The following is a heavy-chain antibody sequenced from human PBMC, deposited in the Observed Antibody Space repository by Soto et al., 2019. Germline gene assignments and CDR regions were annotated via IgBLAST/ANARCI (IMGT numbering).Heavy chain of an antibody. CDR1: GFTFSDYY. V-gene: IGHV3-11*04. CDR2: ISGGGTTI. Sequence: TGWSLRLSCAASGFTFSDYYMTWIRQAPGKGLEWVSYISGGGTTIYYADSVKGRFTISRDNAKNSLYLQMNSLRAEDTAVYYCARDLVAATPGYYYGMDVWGQGTTVTVS. CDR3: ARDLVAATPGYYYGMDV. J-gene: IGHJ6*02. D-gene: IGHD2-15*01.